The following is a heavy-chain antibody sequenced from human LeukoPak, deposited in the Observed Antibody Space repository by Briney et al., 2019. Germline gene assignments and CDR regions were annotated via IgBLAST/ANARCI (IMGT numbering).Heavy chain of an antibody. J-gene: IGHJ6*02. CDR2: INHSGST. D-gene: IGHD3-10*01. V-gene: IGHV4-34*01. CDR3: ARWDPYYYGSGTLYGMDV. Sequence: PSETLPLTCAVYGGSFSGYYWSWIRQPPGKGLEWIGEINHSGSTNYNPSLKSRVTISVDTSKNQFSPKLSSVTAADTAVYYCARWDPYYYGSGTLYGMDVWGQGTTVTVSS. CDR1: GGSFSGYY.